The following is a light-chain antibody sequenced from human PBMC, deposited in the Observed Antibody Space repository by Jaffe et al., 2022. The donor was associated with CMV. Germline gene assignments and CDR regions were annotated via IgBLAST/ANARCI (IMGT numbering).Light chain of an antibody. V-gene: IGLV4-69*01. CDR2: INSDGSH. CDR1: SGHNTYA. J-gene: IGLJ3*02. CDR3: QTWGTGIHGV. Sequence: QLVLTQSPSASASLGASVKLTCTLSSGHNTYAIAWHQQQPEKGPQYLMKINSDGSHIKGDGIPDRFSGSGSGAARYLTISSLQSEDEADYYCQTWGTGIHGVFGGGTKLTVL.